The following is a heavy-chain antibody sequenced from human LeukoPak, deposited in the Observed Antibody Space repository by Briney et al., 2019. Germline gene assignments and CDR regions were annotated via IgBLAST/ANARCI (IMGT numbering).Heavy chain of an antibody. V-gene: IGHV3-30*18. J-gene: IGHJ4*02. Sequence: PGGSLRLSCAASGFTFSSYGMHWVRQAPGKGLEWVAVISYDGSNKYYADSVKGRFTISRDNSKNTLYLQMNSLRAEDTALYYCAKDGSSEYYYDSSGQDYWGQGTLVTVSS. CDR1: GFTFSSYG. D-gene: IGHD3-22*01. CDR3: AKDGSSEYYYDSSGQDY. CDR2: ISYDGSNK.